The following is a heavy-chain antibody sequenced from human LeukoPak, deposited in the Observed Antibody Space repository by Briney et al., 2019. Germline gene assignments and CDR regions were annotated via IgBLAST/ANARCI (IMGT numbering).Heavy chain of an antibody. Sequence: SETLSLTCTVSGGSISSGSYYWSWIRQPAGKGLEWIGRVYSSGSTNYNPSLKSRVTISVDTSKNQFSLKLSSVTAADTAVYYCVRGGSYSLPFDYWGQGTLATISS. CDR1: GGSISSGSYY. CDR2: VYSSGST. D-gene: IGHD1-26*01. J-gene: IGHJ4*02. CDR3: VRGGSYSLPFDY. V-gene: IGHV4-61*02.